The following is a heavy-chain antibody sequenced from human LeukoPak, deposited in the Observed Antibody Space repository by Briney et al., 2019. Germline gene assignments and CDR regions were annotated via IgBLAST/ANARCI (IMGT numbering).Heavy chain of an antibody. D-gene: IGHD2-15*01. CDR1: GGSISSSSYY. Sequence: SETLSLTCTVSGGSISSSSYYWGWIRQPPGKGPEWIGSIYYSGSTYYNPSLKSRVTISVDTSKNQFSLKLSSVTAADTAVYYCARGLRYCSGGSCDYYYYYMDVWGKGTTVTISS. V-gene: IGHV4-39*01. CDR3: ARGLRYCSGGSCDYYYYYMDV. CDR2: IYYSGST. J-gene: IGHJ6*03.